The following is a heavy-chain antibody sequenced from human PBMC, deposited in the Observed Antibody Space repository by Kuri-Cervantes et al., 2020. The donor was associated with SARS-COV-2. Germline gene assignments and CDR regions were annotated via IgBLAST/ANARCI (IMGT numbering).Heavy chain of an antibody. Sequence: GGSLRLSCAASGFTFSGHWIHWVRQAPGKGLVWVSRINPDGSYTNNADSVKGRFTLSRDNAKNMLFLQMNSLRAEDTAVYYCARVEYYDSSGLLYYFDYWGQGTLVTVSS. J-gene: IGHJ4*02. D-gene: IGHD3-22*01. V-gene: IGHV3-74*01. CDR3: ARVEYYDSSGLLYYFDY. CDR2: INPDGSYT. CDR1: GFTFSGHW.